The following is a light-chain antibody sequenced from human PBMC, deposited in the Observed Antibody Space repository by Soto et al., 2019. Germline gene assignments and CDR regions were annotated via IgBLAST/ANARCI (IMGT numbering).Light chain of an antibody. CDR1: RSNLGEKY. J-gene: IGLJ2*01. CDR2: DND. Sequence: QSVLTQPPSVSAAPGQTVTISCSGSRSNLGEKYVSWYQQFPGTAPKLLIYDNDKRPSDIPDRFSGSKSGTSATLGITGLQTGDEADYYCGTWDVSLSAGVFVGGTKLTVL. V-gene: IGLV1-51*01. CDR3: GTWDVSLSAGV.